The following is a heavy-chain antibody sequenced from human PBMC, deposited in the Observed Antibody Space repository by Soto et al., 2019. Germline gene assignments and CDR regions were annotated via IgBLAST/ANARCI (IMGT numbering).Heavy chain of an antibody. CDR2: IHYSGTT. D-gene: IGHD2-8*01. J-gene: IGHJ4*02. CDR3: ARYNSYAIDY. Sequence: PSETLSLTCTVSGTSISSYYWSWIRQPPGKGLEWIANIHYSGTTNYNPSLASRVTLSVDTSKNQFSLKMASVTAADRAMYFCARYNSYAIDYWGRGTLVTVSS. V-gene: IGHV4-59*01. CDR1: GTSISSYY.